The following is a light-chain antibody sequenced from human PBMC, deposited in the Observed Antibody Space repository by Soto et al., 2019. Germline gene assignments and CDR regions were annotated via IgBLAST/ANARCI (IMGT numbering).Light chain of an antibody. CDR3: SSFRSTTTL. Sequence: QSVLTQPASVSGSPGQSITISCTGTSSDIGGYNYVSWYQQHPGKAPKLMIYEVSNRPSGVSNRFSGSKSGYTASLTISGLQAEDEADYYCSSFRSTTTLFGGGTKVTVL. CDR2: EVS. J-gene: IGLJ2*01. CDR1: SSDIGGYNY. V-gene: IGLV2-14*01.